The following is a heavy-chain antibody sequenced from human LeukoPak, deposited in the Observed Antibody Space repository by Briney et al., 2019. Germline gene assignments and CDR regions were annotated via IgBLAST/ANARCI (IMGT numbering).Heavy chain of an antibody. CDR1: GFTISTYA. CDR2: ITSSGATT. V-gene: IGHV3-23*01. J-gene: IGHJ4*02. CDR3: AKEFIAGDGHVDCDS. Sequence: PGGSLRLSCAASGFTISTYAMTWVRQAPGKGLEWFSSITSSGATTYYADSVKGRFTISRDISKNTLYLQMNSLTAEDSAVYYCAKEFIAGDGHVDCDSWGQGTLVTVSS. D-gene: IGHD5-24*01.